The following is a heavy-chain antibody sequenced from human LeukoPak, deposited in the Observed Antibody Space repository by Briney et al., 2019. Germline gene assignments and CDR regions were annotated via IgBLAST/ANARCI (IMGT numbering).Heavy chain of an antibody. V-gene: IGHV1-69*05. CDR3: ARDGQGYYYDSSGYSD. J-gene: IGHJ4*02. Sequence: ASVKVSCKASGGTFSSYAISWVRQAPGQGLEWMGRIIPIFGTANYAQKFQGRVTITTDESTSTAYKELSSLRSEDTAVYYCARDGQGYYYDSSGYSDWGQGTLVTVSS. D-gene: IGHD3-22*01. CDR2: IIPIFGTA. CDR1: GGTFSSYA.